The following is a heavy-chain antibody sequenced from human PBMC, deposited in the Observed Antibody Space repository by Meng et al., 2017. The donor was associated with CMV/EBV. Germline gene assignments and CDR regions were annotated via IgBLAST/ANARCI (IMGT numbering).Heavy chain of an antibody. Sequence: QLTLGEYGHTLVKPNTAVTLTCTFSGFSLSTSGGGEGCVRQPPGKVLEWLALIYWDDDKRYSASLKSKLTITKDTSKTPVVLNMTNMDPFDTDTYYCAHRGRIAAAGTDWFDPWGQGTLVTVSS. V-gene: IGHV2-5*02. CDR3: AHRGRIAAAGTDWFDP. J-gene: IGHJ5*02. CDR2: IYWDDDK. D-gene: IGHD6-13*01. CDR1: GFSLSTSGGG.